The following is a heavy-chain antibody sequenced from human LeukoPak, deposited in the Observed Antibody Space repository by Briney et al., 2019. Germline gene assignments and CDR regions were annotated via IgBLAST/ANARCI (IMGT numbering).Heavy chain of an antibody. J-gene: IGHJ4*02. CDR2: ISTTGSTI. CDR1: GFTLSDYY. D-gene: IGHD6-6*01. CDR3: ASGLVPDY. Sequence: GGSLRLSCAASGFTLSDYYMTWIRQAPGKGLEWVSHISTTGSTIYYADSVKGRFTVSRDNAKNSLYLQMNSLRVEDTAVYYCASGLVPDYWGQGTLVTVSS. V-gene: IGHV3-11*04.